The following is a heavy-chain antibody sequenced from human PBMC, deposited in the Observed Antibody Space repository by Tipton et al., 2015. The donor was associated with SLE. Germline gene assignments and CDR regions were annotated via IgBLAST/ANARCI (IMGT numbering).Heavy chain of an antibody. V-gene: IGHV4-4*07. CDR2: IYTSGST. Sequence: TLSLTCTVSGGSISSYYWSWIRQPAGKGLEWIGRIYTSGSTNYNPSLKSRVIISLDTSKNQFSLRLTSVTPADTAVYYCARGEWEIAWLGMDVWGLGTTVTVSS. D-gene: IGHD1-26*01. CDR1: GGSISSYY. J-gene: IGHJ6*02. CDR3: ARGEWEIAWLGMDV.